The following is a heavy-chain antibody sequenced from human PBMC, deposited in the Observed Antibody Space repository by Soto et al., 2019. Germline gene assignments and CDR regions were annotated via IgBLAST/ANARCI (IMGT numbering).Heavy chain of an antibody. V-gene: IGHV4-61*01. CDR2: IYYSGST. CDR3: ARDSIAGAFVDY. D-gene: IGHD6-19*01. Sequence: TSDTLSLTCTVSGGSVSSGSYYWIWIRQPPGKGLEWIGYIYYSGSTNYNPSLKSRVTISVDTSKNQFSLKLSSVTAADTAVYYCARDSIAGAFVDYWGQGTLVTGPS. CDR1: GGSVSSGSYY. J-gene: IGHJ4*02.